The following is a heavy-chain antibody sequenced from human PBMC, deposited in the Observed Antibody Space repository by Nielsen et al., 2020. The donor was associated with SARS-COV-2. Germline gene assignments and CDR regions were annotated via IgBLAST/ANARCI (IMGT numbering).Heavy chain of an antibody. D-gene: IGHD7-27*01. CDR2: INTNNGDT. CDR1: GYIFTAYY. CDR3: ARFGPGESAFDV. J-gene: IGHJ3*01. Sequence: ASVKVSCKASGYIFTAYYIHWVRQAPGQGLEWVGRINTNNGDTNSAQKFLGRVTVTRDTSFNTVYMEMTSLRSDNTAIYYCARFGPGESAFDVWGQGTVVTVSS. V-gene: IGHV1-2*06.